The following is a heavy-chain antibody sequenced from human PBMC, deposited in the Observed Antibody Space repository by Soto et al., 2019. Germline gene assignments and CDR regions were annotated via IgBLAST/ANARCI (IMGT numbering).Heavy chain of an antibody. J-gene: IGHJ4*02. CDR2: IIPIFGTA. Sequence: SVKVSCKASGGTFSSYAISWVRQAPGQGLEWMGGIIPIFGTANYAQKFQGRVTITADESTSTAYMELSSLRSEDTAIYYCARDSLGWPTDFDCWGQGALVTVSS. D-gene: IGHD3-3*01. CDR1: GGTFSSYA. V-gene: IGHV1-69*13. CDR3: ARDSLGWPTDFDC.